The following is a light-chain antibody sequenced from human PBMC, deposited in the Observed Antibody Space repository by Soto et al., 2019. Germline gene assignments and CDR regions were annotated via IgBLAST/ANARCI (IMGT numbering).Light chain of an antibody. CDR1: SSDVGSYIL. CDR2: EGT. V-gene: IGLV2-23*01. J-gene: IGLJ2*01. CDR3: CSYAGNSNWV. Sequence: QSALTQPASVSGSPGQSITISCTGTSSDVGSYILVSWYQQHPGKAPKLMIYEGTKRPSGVSNRFSGSTSGNTASLTISGLQAEDEADYYCCSYAGNSNWVFVGGTKLTVL.